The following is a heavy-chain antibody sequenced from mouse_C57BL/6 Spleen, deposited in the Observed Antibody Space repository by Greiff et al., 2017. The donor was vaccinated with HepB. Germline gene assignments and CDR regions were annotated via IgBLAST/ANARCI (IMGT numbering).Heavy chain of an antibody. CDR3: ARSRDGYLAWFAY. D-gene: IGHD2-3*01. V-gene: IGHV1-54*01. CDR1: GYAFTNYL. CDR2: INPGSGGT. J-gene: IGHJ3*01. Sequence: QVQLKQSGAELVRPGTSVKVSCKASGYAFTNYLIEWVKQRPGQGLEWIGVINPGSGGTNYNEKFKGKATLTADKSSSTAYMQLSSLTSEDSAVYFCARSRDGYLAWFAYWGQGTLVTVSA.